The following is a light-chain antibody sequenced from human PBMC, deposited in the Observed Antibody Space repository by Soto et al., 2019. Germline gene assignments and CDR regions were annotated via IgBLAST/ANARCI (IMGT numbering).Light chain of an antibody. J-gene: IGKJ5*01. CDR2: AAS. CDR1: ENIARH. V-gene: IGKV1-39*01. CDR3: QQSYSTLSIT. Sequence: DIQMTQSPSSLSASVGDRITITCRASENIARHLNWYQQKPGKAPNLLIYAASNLQNGVPLRFRGGGSGTDFTLTISNLQTEDFATYYCQQSYSTLSITFGQGTRLEIK.